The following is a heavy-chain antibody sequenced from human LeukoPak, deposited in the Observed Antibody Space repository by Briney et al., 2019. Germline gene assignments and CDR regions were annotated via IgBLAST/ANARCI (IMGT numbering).Heavy chain of an antibody. J-gene: IGHJ6*03. CDR3: ARTVPPPYYYMDV. CDR1: GFTVSSNY. V-gene: IGHV3-53*01. D-gene: IGHD1-1*01. Sequence: PGGSLRLSCAASGFTVSSNYMSWVRQAPGKGLEWVSVIYSGGSTYYADSVKGRFTISRDNSKNTLYLQMNSLRAEDTAVYYCARTVPPPYYYMDVWGKGTTVTISS. CDR2: IYSGGST.